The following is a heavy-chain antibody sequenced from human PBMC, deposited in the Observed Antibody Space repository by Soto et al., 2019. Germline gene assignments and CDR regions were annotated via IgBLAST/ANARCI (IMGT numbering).Heavy chain of an antibody. CDR3: ARDGVAPGLYFDH. CDR1: GFTFSDYW. V-gene: IGHV3-7*05. J-gene: IGHJ4*02. D-gene: IGHD3-10*01. Sequence: HPGGSLRLSCAASGFTFSDYWMNWVRQAPGKGLEWVASMKYDGAEKTYVDSVKGRFTISRDNPKNSVYLQMASLRAEDTAVYYCARDGVAPGLYFDHWGQGTPVTVSS. CDR2: MKYDGAEK.